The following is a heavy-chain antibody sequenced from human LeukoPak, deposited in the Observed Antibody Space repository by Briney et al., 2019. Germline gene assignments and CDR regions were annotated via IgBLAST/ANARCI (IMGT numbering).Heavy chain of an antibody. J-gene: IGHJ5*02. D-gene: IGHD3-22*01. Sequence: PGGSLRHSCAASGFTFSSYWMSWVRQAPGKGLEWVANIKQDGSEKYYVDSVKGRFTISRDNAKNSLYLQMNSLRAEDTAVYCCARDQSYYYDSKGGNWFDPWGQGTLVTVSS. V-gene: IGHV3-7*01. CDR1: GFTFSSYW. CDR2: IKQDGSEK. CDR3: ARDQSYYYDSKGGNWFDP.